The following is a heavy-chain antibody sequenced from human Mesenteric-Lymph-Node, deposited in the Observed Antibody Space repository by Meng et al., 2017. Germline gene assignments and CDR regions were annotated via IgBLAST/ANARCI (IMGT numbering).Heavy chain of an antibody. J-gene: IGHJ4*02. CDR2: ISTDGSRT. Sequence: GESLKISCAASGFTFSTYWMHWVRQTPGKGLVWVASISTDGSRTSYADSVKGRFTVSRDNAKNTLYLQMNSLRVEDTAVYYCARAKGGDGDYWGQGTLVTVSS. CDR1: GFTFSTYW. CDR3: ARAKGGDGDY. V-gene: IGHV3-74*01. D-gene: IGHD2-21*01.